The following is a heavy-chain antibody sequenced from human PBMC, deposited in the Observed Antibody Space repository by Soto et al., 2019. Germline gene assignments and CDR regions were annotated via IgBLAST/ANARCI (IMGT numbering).Heavy chain of an antibody. J-gene: IGHJ5*02. CDR1: GGSISSYY. V-gene: IGHV4-59*01. CDR3: ARGCSSTSCYWGRTWFDP. CDR2: IYYSGST. Sequence: SETLSLTCTVSGGSISSYYWSWIRQPPGKGLEWIGYIYYSGSTNYNPSLKSRVTISVDTSKNQFSLKLSSVTAADTAVYYCARGCSSTSCYWGRTWFDPWGQGALVTVSS. D-gene: IGHD2-2*01.